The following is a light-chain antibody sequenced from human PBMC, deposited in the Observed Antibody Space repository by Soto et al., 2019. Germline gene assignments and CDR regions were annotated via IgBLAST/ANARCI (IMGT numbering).Light chain of an antibody. CDR3: QQCYMGWT. Sequence: DIQMTQSPSTLSASVGARVTITFRASQRIVRFLAWYPHQPGKAPKLLIYDGSPLESGVPTRFSGTGSGTEFTFSITRLQPWGFGTYFCQQCYMGWTFGQGTKVDIK. J-gene: IGKJ1*01. V-gene: IGKV1-5*01. CDR1: QRIVRF. CDR2: DGS.